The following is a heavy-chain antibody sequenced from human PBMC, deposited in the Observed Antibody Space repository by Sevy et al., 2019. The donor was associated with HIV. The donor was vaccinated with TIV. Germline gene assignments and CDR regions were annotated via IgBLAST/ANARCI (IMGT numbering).Heavy chain of an antibody. D-gene: IGHD5-12*01. CDR1: RFTFSSYD. CDR3: ARSGGYSDYGMDV. Sequence: GGSLRLSCVASRFTFSSYDMHWVRQVTGKGLEWVSGVGPAGDPFYPGSVKGRFTISRENAKNSFYLQMNSLRAGDTAVYYCARSGGYSDYGMDVWGQGTTVTVSS. J-gene: IGHJ6*02. CDR2: VGPAGDP. V-gene: IGHV3-13*05.